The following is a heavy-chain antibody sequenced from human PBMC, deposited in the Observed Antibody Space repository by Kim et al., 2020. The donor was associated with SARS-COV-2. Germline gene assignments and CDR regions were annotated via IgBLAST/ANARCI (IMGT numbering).Heavy chain of an antibody. CDR2: DGSSD. V-gene: IGHV3-7*03. CDR3: ARDSRPDY. J-gene: IGHJ4*02. Sequence: DGSSDYHADSVKCRFSLSRDNAENSLYLQVDSLRAEDTAVYYCARDSRPDYWGQGTLVTVSS.